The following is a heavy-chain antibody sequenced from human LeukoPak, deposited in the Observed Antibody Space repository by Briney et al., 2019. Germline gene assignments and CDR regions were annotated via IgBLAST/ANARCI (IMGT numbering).Heavy chain of an antibody. CDR1: GSIFRHAW. V-gene: IGHV3-15*01. CDR3: AVDTPVIPAQIDY. J-gene: IGHJ4*02. Sequence: GSLRLSCAPSGSIFRHAWMNWVRQAPGKGLQWLGRIRSGGAREYAAPAQGRFTISRDDSKNTVYLQMNNLDTDDTAVYFCAVDTPVIPAQIDYWGQGTLVTVSS. D-gene: IGHD3-16*02. CDR2: IRSGGAR.